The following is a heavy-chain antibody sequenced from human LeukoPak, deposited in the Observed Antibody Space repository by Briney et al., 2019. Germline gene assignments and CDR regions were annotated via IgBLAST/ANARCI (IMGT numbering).Heavy chain of an antibody. CDR3: ARGMVRGVLNY. CDR2: ISSSSSYI. J-gene: IGHJ4*02. V-gene: IGHV3-21*01. Sequence: GGSLRLSCAASGFTFSSYSMNWVRQAPGKRLEWVSSISSSSSYIYYADSVKGRFTISRDNAKNSLYLQMNSLRAEDTAVYYCARGMVRGVLNYWGQGTLVTVSS. D-gene: IGHD3-10*01. CDR1: GFTFSSYS.